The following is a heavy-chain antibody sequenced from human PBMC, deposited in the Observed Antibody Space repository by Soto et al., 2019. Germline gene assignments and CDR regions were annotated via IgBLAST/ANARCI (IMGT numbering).Heavy chain of an antibody. CDR2: IYYSGST. CDR3: AREEGINDYGGNWGAFDI. CDR1: GGPISSGDYY. V-gene: IGHV4-30-4*01. Sequence: SETLSLTCTVSGGPISSGDYYWSWIRQPPGKGLEWIGYIYYSGSTYYNPSLKSRVTISVDTSKNQFSLKLSSVTAVDTAVYYCAREEGINDYGGNWGAFDIWGQGTMVTVSS. D-gene: IGHD4-17*01. J-gene: IGHJ3*02.